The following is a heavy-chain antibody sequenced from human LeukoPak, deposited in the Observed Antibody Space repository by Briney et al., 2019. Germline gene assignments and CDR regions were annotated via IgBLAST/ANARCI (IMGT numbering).Heavy chain of an antibody. D-gene: IGHD6-25*01. Sequence: GGSLRLSCAASGFTFSSYSMNWVRQAPGKGLEWVSSISSSSSYIYYADSVKGRFTISRDNSKNTLYLQMNSLRAEDTAVYYCARGSGIPSYYYYYYMDVWGKGTTVTVSS. CDR3: ARGSGIPSYYYYYYMDV. CDR1: GFTFSSYS. V-gene: IGHV3-21*04. CDR2: ISSSSSYI. J-gene: IGHJ6*03.